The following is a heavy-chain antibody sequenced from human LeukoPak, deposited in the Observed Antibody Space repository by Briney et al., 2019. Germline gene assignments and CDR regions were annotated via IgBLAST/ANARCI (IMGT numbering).Heavy chain of an antibody. CDR2: ISSSSSYI. CDR1: GFTVSSDY. V-gene: IGHV3-21*01. Sequence: GGSLRLSCAASGFTVSSDYMSWVRQAPGKGLEWVSSISSSSSYIYYADSVKGRFTISRDNAKNSLYLQMNSLRAEDTAVYYCARGRDYIWGSYDYWGQGTLVTVSS. CDR3: ARGRDYIWGSYDY. D-gene: IGHD3-16*01. J-gene: IGHJ4*02.